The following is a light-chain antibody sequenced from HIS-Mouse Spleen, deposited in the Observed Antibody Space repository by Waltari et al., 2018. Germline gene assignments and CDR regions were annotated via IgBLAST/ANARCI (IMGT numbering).Light chain of an antibody. J-gene: IGLJ2*01. CDR1: ALPKKY. CDR3: YSTDSSGNHRV. CDR2: EDS. V-gene: IGLV3-10*01. Sequence: SYELTQPPSVSVSPGQTARITCSGDALPKKYAYWSQQKSGQAPVLVIYEDSKRPSGIPGRFSGARSGTMATLTISGAQVEDEADYYWYSTDSSGNHRVFGGGTKLTVL.